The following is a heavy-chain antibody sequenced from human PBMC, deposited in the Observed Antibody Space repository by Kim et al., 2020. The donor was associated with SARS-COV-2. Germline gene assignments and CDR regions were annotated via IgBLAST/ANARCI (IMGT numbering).Heavy chain of an antibody. CDR1: GFTFSSYA. CDR3: AKGYSYGYSGYHFDY. CDR2: ISGSGGST. J-gene: IGHJ4*02. V-gene: IGHV3-23*01. D-gene: IGHD5-18*01. Sequence: GGSLRLSCAASGFTFSSYAMSWVRQAPGKGLEWVSAISGSGGSTYYADSVKGRFTISRDNSKNTLYLQMNSLRAEDTAVYYCAKGYSYGYSGYHFDYWGQGALVTVAS.